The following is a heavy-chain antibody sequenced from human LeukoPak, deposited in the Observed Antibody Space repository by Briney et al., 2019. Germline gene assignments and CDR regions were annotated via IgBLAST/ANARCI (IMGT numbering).Heavy chain of an antibody. J-gene: IGHJ4*02. CDR2: IYYSGST. D-gene: IGHD3-3*01. CDR1: GGSISSYY. V-gene: IGHV4-59*01. CDR3: ARGEELRSWIDPSYYFDD. Sequence: PSETLSLTCTVSGGSISSYYWSWIRQPPGKGLEWIGYIYYSGSTNYNPSLKSRVTTSVDTSKNQFSLKLSSVTAADTDMYYCARGEELRSWIDPSYYFDDWGQATLVTVSS.